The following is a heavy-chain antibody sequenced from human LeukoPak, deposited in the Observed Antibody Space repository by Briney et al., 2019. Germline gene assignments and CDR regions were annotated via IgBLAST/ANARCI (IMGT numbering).Heavy chain of an antibody. D-gene: IGHD6-19*01. CDR3: ARDFNPGSSGWYGTQRIKKNNKDAFDI. V-gene: IGHV1-69*13. CDR2: IIPIFGTA. Sequence: PLASVKVSCKASGYTFTSYGISWVRQAPGQGLEWMGGIIPIFGTANYAQKFQGRVTITADESTSTAYMELSSLRSEDTAVYYCARDFNPGSSGWYGTQRIKKNNKDAFDIWGQGTMVTVSS. J-gene: IGHJ3*02. CDR1: GYTFTSYG.